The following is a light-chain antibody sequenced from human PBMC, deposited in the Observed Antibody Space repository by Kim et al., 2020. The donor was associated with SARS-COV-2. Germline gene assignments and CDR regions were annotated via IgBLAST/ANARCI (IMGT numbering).Light chain of an antibody. Sequence: ASVGERVTITCRASQSIAGDLNWYQQKPRKAPKILIYATSSLQSGVPSRFSGSESGTDFTLTISSLQPEDFATYYCQQSYTAPLTFGGGNKVDIK. CDR2: ATS. CDR1: QSIAGD. V-gene: IGKV1-39*01. CDR3: QQSYTAPLT. J-gene: IGKJ4*01.